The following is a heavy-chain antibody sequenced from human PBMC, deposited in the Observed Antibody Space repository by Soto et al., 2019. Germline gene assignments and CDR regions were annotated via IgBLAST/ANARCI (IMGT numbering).Heavy chain of an antibody. J-gene: IGHJ6*02. D-gene: IGHD5-18*01. Sequence: GASVKVSCKASGFTFTSSAVQWVRQARGQRLEWIGWIVVGSGNTNYAQKFQERVTITRDMSTSTAYMELNSLRAEDTAVYYCATESVDTAMEHRIGMDVWGQGTTVTVSS. CDR1: GFTFTSSA. V-gene: IGHV1-58*01. CDR2: IVVGSGNT. CDR3: ATESVDTAMEHRIGMDV.